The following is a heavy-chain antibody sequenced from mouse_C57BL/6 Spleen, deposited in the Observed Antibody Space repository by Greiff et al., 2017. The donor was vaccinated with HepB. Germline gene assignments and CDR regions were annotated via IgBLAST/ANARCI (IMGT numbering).Heavy chain of an antibody. CDR1: GFTFSSYA. V-gene: IGHV5-4*01. CDR3: ARDTNYGSSPFAY. J-gene: IGHJ3*01. Sequence: EVHLVESGGGLVKPGGSLKLSCAASGFTFSSYAMSWVRQTPEKRLEWVATISDGGSYTYYPDNVKGRFTISRDNAKNTLYLQMSHLKSEDTAMYYCARDTNYGSSPFAYWGQGTLVTVSA. D-gene: IGHD1-1*01. CDR2: ISDGGSYT.